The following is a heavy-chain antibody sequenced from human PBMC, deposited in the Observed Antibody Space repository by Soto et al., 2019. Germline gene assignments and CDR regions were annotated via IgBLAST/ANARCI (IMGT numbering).Heavy chain of an antibody. CDR2: IWYDGSNK. D-gene: IGHD3-10*01. Sequence: PGGSLRLSCAASGFTFSSYGMHWVRQAPGKGLEWVAVIWYDGSNKYYADSVKGRFTISRDNSKNTLYLQMNSLRAEDTAAYYCARGATMVRGVIITTWFDTWGQGTLVTVSS. J-gene: IGHJ5*02. CDR3: ARGATMVRGVIITTWFDT. CDR1: GFTFSSYG. V-gene: IGHV3-33*01.